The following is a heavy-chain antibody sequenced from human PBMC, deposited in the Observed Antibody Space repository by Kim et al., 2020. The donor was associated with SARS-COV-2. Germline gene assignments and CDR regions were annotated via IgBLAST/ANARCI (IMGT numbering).Heavy chain of an antibody. J-gene: IGHJ6*02. CDR2: T. V-gene: IGHV4-59*01. CDR3: ARLDWLLGMDV. Sequence: TTYNPSLTSRVTISVDTSKNQFSLNLSSVTAADTAVYYCARLDWLLGMDVWGQGTTVTVSS. D-gene: IGHD3-9*01.